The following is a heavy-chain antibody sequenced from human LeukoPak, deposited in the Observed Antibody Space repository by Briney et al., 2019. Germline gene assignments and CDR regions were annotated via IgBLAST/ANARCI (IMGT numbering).Heavy chain of an antibody. Sequence: SETLSLTCTVSGGSISSSSYYWAWIRQPPGKGLESIGSIYYSRSTYYSPSLKSRVTISVDTSKNQFSLKLTSVTAADTAVYYCARRKGFGEGYFDSWGQGTLVTVSS. CDR3: ARRKGFGEGYFDS. D-gene: IGHD3-10*01. V-gene: IGHV4-39*01. CDR2: IYYSRST. J-gene: IGHJ4*02. CDR1: GGSISSSSYY.